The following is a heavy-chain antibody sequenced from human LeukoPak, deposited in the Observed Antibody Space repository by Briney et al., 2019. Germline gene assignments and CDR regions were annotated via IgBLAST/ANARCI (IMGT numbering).Heavy chain of an antibody. J-gene: IGHJ4*02. CDR3: ARHVDTATDYFDY. CDR1: GGSISSSSYY. D-gene: IGHD5-18*01. V-gene: IGHV4-39*01. Sequence: SETLSLTCTVSGGSISSSSYYCGWIRQPPGKGLEWIGSIYYSGSSYYNPSLKSRVTISVHTSKNQFSLKLSSVTAADTAVYYCARHVDTATDYFDYWGQGTLVTVSS. CDR2: IYYSGSS.